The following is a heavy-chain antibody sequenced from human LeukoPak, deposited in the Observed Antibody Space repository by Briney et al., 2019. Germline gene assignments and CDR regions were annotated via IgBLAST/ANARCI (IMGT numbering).Heavy chain of an antibody. CDR2: ISYDGSNK. V-gene: IGHV3-30*04. J-gene: IGHJ4*02. CDR3: ARKLGGSWYGQFDY. Sequence: GGSLRLSCAASGFTFSSYAMHWVRQAPGKGLEWVAVISYDGSNKYYADSVKGRFTISRDNSKNTLYLQMNSLRAEDTAVYYCARKLGGSWYGQFDYWDQGTLVTVSS. CDR1: GFTFSSYA. D-gene: IGHD6-13*01.